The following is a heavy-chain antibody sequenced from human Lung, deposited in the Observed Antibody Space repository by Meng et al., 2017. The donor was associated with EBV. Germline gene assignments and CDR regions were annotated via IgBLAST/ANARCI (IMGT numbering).Heavy chain of an antibody. J-gene: IGHJ4*02. Sequence: GQVWEAGGGVVTPGGSLRLSCAASALTFSDHYMSRIRQAPGMGLEWIGSQYHADDTYYNPSLMGRVTISVDTSKNQVSLKLTSVTAADTSIYYCARHTFSGNPWGIDSWGQGILVTVSS. CDR1: ALTFSDHY. V-gene: IGHV4-38-2*01. CDR3: ARHTFSGNPWGIDS. D-gene: IGHD4-23*01. CDR2: QYHADDT.